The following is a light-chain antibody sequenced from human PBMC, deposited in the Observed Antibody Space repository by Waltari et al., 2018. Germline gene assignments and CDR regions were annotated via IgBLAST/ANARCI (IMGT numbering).Light chain of an antibody. CDR2: DAS. CDR3: QQFNSYPHRLT. J-gene: IGKJ4*01. V-gene: IGKV1-13*02. Sequence: AIQLTQSPSSLSASVGDRVTITCRASQGISSALAWYQQKPGKAPKLLIYDASSLESGVPSRFSGSGSGTDFTLTISSLQPEDFATYYCQQFNSYPHRLTFGAGTKVEIK. CDR1: QGISSA.